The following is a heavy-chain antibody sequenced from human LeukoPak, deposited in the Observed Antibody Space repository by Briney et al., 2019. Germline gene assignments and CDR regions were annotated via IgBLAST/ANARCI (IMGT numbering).Heavy chain of an antibody. V-gene: IGHV3-21*01. CDR3: AKVAGTTTNYYMDV. D-gene: IGHD1-1*01. J-gene: IGHJ6*03. CDR2: ISSSSSYI. Sequence: PGGSLRLSCAASGFTFSSYSMNRVRQAPGKGLEWVSSISSSSSYIYYADSVKGRFTISRDNSKNTLYLQMNSLRAEDTAVYYCAKVAGTTTNYYMDVWGKGTTVTVSS. CDR1: GFTFSSYS.